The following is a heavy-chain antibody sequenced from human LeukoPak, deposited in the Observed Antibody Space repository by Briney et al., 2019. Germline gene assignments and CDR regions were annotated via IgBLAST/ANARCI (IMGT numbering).Heavy chain of an antibody. J-gene: IGHJ4*02. D-gene: IGHD2-8*02. CDR2: ISGSGGST. CDR3: ATYRQVLLPFES. CDR1: GFTFSSYG. Sequence: GGTLRLSCAASGFTFSSYGMSWVRQAPGKGLEWVSAISGSGGSTYYADSVKGRFTISRDNSQNTLYLQMNSLRAEDTAVYYCATYRQVLLPFESWGQGTLVTVSS. V-gene: IGHV3-23*01.